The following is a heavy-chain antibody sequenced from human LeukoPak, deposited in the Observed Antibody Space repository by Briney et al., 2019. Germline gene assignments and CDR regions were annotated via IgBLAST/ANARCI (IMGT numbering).Heavy chain of an antibody. CDR3: ARGWRSSGYHDY. D-gene: IGHD3-22*01. J-gene: IGHJ4*02. CDR1: GYTFTGYY. V-gene: IGHV1-2*02. Sequence: ASVKVSCKASGYTFTGYYMHWVRQAHGQGHEWMGWINPNSGGTNYAQKFQGRVTMTRDTSISTAYMELSRLRSDDTAVYYCARGWRSSGYHDYWGQGTLVTVSS. CDR2: INPNSGGT.